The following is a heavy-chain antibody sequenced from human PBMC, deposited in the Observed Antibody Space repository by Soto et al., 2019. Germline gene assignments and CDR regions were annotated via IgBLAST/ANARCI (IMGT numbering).Heavy chain of an antibody. J-gene: IGHJ2*01. CDR1: GGSFSGYY. CDR2: INHSGST. CDR3: ARGLGGYCSGGSCYPPYWYFDL. D-gene: IGHD2-15*01. V-gene: IGHV4-34*01. Sequence: QVQLQQWGAGLLKPSETLSLTCAVYGGSFSGYYWSWIRQPPGKGLEWIGEINHSGSTNYNPSLKSRVTISVDTSKNQFSLKLSSVTAADTAVYYCARGLGGYCSGGSCYPPYWYFDLWGRGTLVTVS.